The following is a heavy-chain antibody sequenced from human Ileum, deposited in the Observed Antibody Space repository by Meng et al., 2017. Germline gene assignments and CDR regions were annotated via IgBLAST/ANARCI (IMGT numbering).Heavy chain of an antibody. V-gene: IGHV1-8*01. D-gene: IGHD1-1*01. Sequence: QVQLVQSGPEGKKPGASVTVSCKASGFIFSSYDINWVRAAPRQGVEWMGWMNRNSGNTGFAQKFQDRITINRDTSINTDYMRRSSLKSEDTAVYYCERRTQATGTALGYWGQGTLVTVSS. J-gene: IGHJ4*02. CDR3: ERRTQATGTALGY. CDR1: GFIFSSYD. CDR2: MNRNSGNT.